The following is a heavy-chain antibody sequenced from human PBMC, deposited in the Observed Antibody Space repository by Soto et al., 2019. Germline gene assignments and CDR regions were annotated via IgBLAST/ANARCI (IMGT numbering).Heavy chain of an antibody. V-gene: IGHV1-2*02. D-gene: IGHD3-10*01. CDR2: ISPSSGGA. CDR3: ASGPSDTFNYGLYYLDS. J-gene: IGHJ4*02. Sequence: ASVKVSCKASGYSFTGHYIHWVRQAPGQGLEWVGWISPSSGGANYARKFQGRVTLTRDTSITTVYMDLSRLRSDDTAVYFCASGPSDTFNYGLYYLDSLGQRTQVAVSS. CDR1: GYSFTGHY.